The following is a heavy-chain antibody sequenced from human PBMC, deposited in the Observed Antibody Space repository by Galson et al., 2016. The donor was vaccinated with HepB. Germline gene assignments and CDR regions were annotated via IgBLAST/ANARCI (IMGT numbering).Heavy chain of an antibody. D-gene: IGHD2-8*02. Sequence: SLRLSCAASEFTFDFNTYTIHWVRQAPGKGLEWVSSITGGGTYINYADSVKGRFSISRDNAKNSAFLQMDSLRAEDTALYFCARDCPWNSDSTGHDEFCLWGQWTMVSFSS. CDR3: ARDCPWNSDSTGHDEFCL. CDR2: ITGGGTYI. J-gene: IGHJ3*01. V-gene: IGHV3-21*01. CDR1: EFTFDFNTYT.